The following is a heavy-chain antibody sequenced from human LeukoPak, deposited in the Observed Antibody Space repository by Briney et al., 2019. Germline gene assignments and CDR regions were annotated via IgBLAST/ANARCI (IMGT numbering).Heavy chain of an antibody. V-gene: IGHV4-34*01. CDR3: ASADSNHDAFDI. CDR1: GGSFSGYY. D-gene: IGHD4-11*01. CDR2: INHSGST. Sequence: KASETLSLTCAVYGGSFSGYYWSWIRQPPGKGLGWIGEINHSGSTNYNPSLKSRVTISVDTSKNQFSLKLSSVTAADTAVYYCASADSNHDAFDIWGQGTMVTVSS. J-gene: IGHJ3*02.